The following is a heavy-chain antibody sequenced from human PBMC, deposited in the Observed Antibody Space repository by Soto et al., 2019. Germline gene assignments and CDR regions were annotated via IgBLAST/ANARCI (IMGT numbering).Heavy chain of an antibody. CDR1: GFTFSDHY. Sequence: LRLSCAASGFTFSDHYMDWVRQAPGKGLEWVGRTRNKANSYTTEYAASVKGRFTISRDDSKNSLYLQMNSLKTEDTAVYYCARVMVRGVSPYYYYYYGMDVWGQGTTVTVSS. J-gene: IGHJ6*02. V-gene: IGHV3-72*01. CDR3: ARVMVRGVSPYYYYYYGMDV. D-gene: IGHD3-10*01. CDR2: TRNKANSYTT.